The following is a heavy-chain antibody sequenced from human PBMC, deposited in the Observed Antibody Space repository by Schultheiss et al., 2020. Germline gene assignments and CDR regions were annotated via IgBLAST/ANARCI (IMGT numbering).Heavy chain of an antibody. CDR3: ARGSSGSYFDY. J-gene: IGHJ4*02. CDR1: GFTFDDFA. D-gene: IGHD1-26*01. CDR2: ISWNSNRM. V-gene: IGHV3-9*01. Sequence: GGSLRLSCEASGFTFDDFAMHWVRQAPGKGLEWISGISWNSNRMDYADSVKGRFTISRDNSKNTLYLQMNSLRAEDTAVYYCARGSSGSYFDYWGQGTLVTVSS.